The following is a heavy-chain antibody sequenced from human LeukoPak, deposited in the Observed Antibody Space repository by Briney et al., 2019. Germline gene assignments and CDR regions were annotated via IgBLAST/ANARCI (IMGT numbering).Heavy chain of an antibody. D-gene: IGHD4-17*01. J-gene: IGHJ6*03. CDR2: ISGSGGST. Sequence: GGSLRLSCAASGFTFSNFGMSWVRQAPGKGLEWVSVISGSGGSTYYADSVKGRFTISRDNSKNTLYLQMNSLRAEDTAVYYCAKDHTVTTFYYYYYYMDVWGKGTTVTISS. CDR3: AKDHTVTTFYYYYYYMDV. CDR1: GFTFSNFG. V-gene: IGHV3-23*01.